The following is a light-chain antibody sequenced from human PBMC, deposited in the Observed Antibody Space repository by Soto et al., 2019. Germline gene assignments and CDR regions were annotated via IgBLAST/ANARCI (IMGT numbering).Light chain of an antibody. CDR2: GAS. CDR3: QQYGISNT. V-gene: IGKV3-20*01. Sequence: EIVLTQSPGTLSLSPGERATLSCRASQSVSSSYLAWYQQKPGQAPRLLIYGASSRATGIPDRFSGSGSGTDFTLTISRLEPEDFAVYHCQQYGISNTFGQGTKLEIK. J-gene: IGKJ2*01. CDR1: QSVSSSY.